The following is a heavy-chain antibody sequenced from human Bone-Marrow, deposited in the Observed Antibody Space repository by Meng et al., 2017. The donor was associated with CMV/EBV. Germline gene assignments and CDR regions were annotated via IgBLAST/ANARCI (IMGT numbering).Heavy chain of an antibody. Sequence: GESLKISCAASGFTFSDYYMSWIRQAPGKGLEWVSYISSSGSTIYYADSVKGRFTISRDNAKNSLYLQMNSLRAEDTAVYYCARMVRNVWSGYSFDYWGQGTLVTVSS. D-gene: IGHD3-3*01. J-gene: IGHJ4*02. V-gene: IGHV3-11*01. CDR3: ARMVRNVWSGYSFDY. CDR2: ISSSGSTI. CDR1: GFTFSDYY.